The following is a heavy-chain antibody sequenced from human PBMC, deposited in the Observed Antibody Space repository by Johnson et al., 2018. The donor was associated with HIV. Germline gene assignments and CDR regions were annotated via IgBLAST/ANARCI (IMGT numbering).Heavy chain of an antibody. CDR3: VKDMKGRVVVTFLAFDI. D-gene: IGHD4-23*01. CDR2: ISYDGSNK. J-gene: IGHJ3*02. V-gene: IGHV3-30*18. Sequence: QVQLVESGGGVVQPGGSLRLSCAASGFTFSSYGMHWVRQAPGKGLEWVAVISYDGSNKYYADSVKGRFTISRDNSKNTLYLQMNSLRAEDTALYYCVKDMKGRVVVTFLAFDIWGQGTMVTVSS. CDR1: GFTFSSYG.